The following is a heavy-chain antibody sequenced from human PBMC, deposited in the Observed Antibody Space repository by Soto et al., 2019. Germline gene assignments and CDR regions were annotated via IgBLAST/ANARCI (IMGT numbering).Heavy chain of an antibody. CDR1: GFTFSSYA. J-gene: IGHJ4*02. V-gene: IGHV3-30-3*01. D-gene: IGHD3-22*01. Sequence: QVQLVESGGGVVQPGRSLRLSCAASGFTFSSYAMHWVRQAPGKGLEWVAVISYDGSNKYYADSVKGRFTISRDNSKNTLYLQMNRLRAEDTAVYYCARWDLPPPYYPYYDSSGRRDAIPFDYWGQGTLVTVSS. CDR2: ISYDGSNK. CDR3: ARWDLPPPYYPYYDSSGRRDAIPFDY.